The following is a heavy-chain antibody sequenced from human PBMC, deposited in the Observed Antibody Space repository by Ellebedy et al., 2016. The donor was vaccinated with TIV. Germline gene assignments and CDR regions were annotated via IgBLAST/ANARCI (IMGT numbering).Heavy chain of an antibody. CDR3: ARTDPWQPIDD. CDR1: GGPVSSTRYY. J-gene: IGHJ4*02. D-gene: IGHD2-21*02. CDR2: VYYSGSP. V-gene: IGHV4-39*01. Sequence: MPSETLSPTCRVLGGPVSSTRYYWAWIRQPPGKGLVYIWSVYYSGSPYYNPSFKSRVTLSADTSKNQFSLNLRTVTAADTAVYYCARTDPWQPIDDWGQGILVSGSS.